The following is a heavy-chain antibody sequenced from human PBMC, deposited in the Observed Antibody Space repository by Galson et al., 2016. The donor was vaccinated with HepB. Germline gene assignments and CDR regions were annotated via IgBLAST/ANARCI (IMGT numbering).Heavy chain of an antibody. J-gene: IGHJ5*02. Sequence: SLRLSCAASGFTFSSYSMNWVRQAPGKGLEWVSYISSSSSTIYYAASVKGRFAVSRDNAKNSVYLQMNRLRVEDTAVYYCTRDEALPGGWVWIDPWGQGTLVIVSS. CDR1: GFTFSSYS. D-gene: IGHD6-19*01. CDR2: ISSSSSTI. V-gene: IGHV3-48*04. CDR3: TRDEALPGGWVWIDP.